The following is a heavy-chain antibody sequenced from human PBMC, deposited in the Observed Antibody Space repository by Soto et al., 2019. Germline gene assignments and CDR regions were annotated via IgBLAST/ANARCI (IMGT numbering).Heavy chain of an antibody. J-gene: IGHJ6*03. V-gene: IGHV3-9*01. CDR2: ISWNSGSI. CDR1: GFTFDDYA. CDR3: AKGASKYCTNGVCYFYYYMDV. D-gene: IGHD2-8*01. Sequence: EVQLVESGGGLVQPGRSLRLSCAASGFTFDDYAMHWVRQAPGKGLEWVSGISWNSGSIGYADSVKGRFTISRDNAKNSLYLQMNSLRAEDTALYYCAKGASKYCTNGVCYFYYYMDVWGKGTTVTVSS.